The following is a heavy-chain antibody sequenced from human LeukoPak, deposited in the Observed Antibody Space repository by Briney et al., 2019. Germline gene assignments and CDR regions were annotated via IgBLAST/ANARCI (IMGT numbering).Heavy chain of an antibody. D-gene: IGHD3-9*01. J-gene: IGHJ4*02. CDR2: ISAYNGNT. CDR1: GYTFTSYG. V-gene: IGHV1-18*01. CDR3: ARPYYDILTGYLDY. Sequence: ASVKVSCKASGYTFTSYGISWVRQAPGQGLEWMGWISAYNGNTNYAQKLQGRVTMTTDTSTSTAYMELRSLRSDDTAVYYCARPYYDILTGYLDYWGQGTLVTVSS.